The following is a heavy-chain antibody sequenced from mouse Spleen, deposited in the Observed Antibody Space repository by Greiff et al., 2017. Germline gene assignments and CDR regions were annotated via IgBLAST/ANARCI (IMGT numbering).Heavy chain of an antibody. CDR3: TRLYYGNYEYFDV. Sequence: DVMLVESGGGLVKPGGSLKLSCAASGFTFSSYAMSWVRQTPEKRLEWVATISSGGSYTYYPDSVKGRFTISRDNAKNTLYLQMSSLRSEDTAMYYCTRLYYGNYEYFDVWGAGTTVTVSS. V-gene: IGHV5-9-1*01. J-gene: IGHJ1*01. CDR2: ISSGGSYT. D-gene: IGHD2-1*01. CDR1: GFTFSSYA.